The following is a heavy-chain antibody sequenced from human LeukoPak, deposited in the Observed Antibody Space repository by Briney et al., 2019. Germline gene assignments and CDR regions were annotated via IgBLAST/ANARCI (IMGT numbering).Heavy chain of an antibody. D-gene: IGHD5-18*01. J-gene: IGHJ5*02. CDR3: ACREFYSPWPGP. Sequence: GESLKISCKGSGSSFTSYWIGWVRRTPGKGLEWMGVIYPGDSRTRYNPSFEGQVTISADKSINTAYLQWSSLKASDTAMYYCACREFYSPWPGPWGQGTLVTVSS. V-gene: IGHV5-51*01. CDR2: IYPGDSRT. CDR1: GSSFTSYW.